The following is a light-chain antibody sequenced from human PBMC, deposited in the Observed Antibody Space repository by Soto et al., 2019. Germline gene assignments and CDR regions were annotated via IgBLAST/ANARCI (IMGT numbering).Light chain of an antibody. J-gene: IGKJ5*01. V-gene: IGKV3D-20*02. CDR3: QQRSNSPPWIT. Sequence: EIVMTQSPATLSVSPGERVTLSYRASQSVGTYLAWYQQKPGQAPRLLIYGASSRATGIPDRFSGSGSGTDFTLTISRLEPEDSAVYYCQQRSNSPPWITFGQGTRLEI. CDR1: QSVGTY. CDR2: GAS.